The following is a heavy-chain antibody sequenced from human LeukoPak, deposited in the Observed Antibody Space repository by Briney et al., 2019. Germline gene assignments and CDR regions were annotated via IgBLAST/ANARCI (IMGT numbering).Heavy chain of an antibody. Sequence: PSHTLSLTCAVSGDSFTRSFSTYYWGCFPQAPGKGLEWIGEINHSGSTTYNPSLKSRVTISIDTSKNHFSLKLSSVTAADTAMYYCARNGWYSVDYWGQGTQVIVSS. CDR2: INHSGST. V-gene: IGHV4-34*01. CDR3: ARNGWYSVDY. J-gene: IGHJ4*02. CDR1: GDSFTRSFSTYY. D-gene: IGHD6-19*01.